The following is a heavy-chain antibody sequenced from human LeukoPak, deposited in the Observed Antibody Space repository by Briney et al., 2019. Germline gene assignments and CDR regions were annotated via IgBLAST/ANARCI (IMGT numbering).Heavy chain of an antibody. Sequence: GGSLRLSCAASGFTFSDYYMSWIRQAPGKGLEWVSYIGSSGSTIYYADSVKGRFTISRDNAKNSLYLQMNSLRAEDTAVYYCARDGGGYGDYSLPGYFQHWGQGTLVTVSS. V-gene: IGHV3-11*01. CDR1: GFTFSDYY. D-gene: IGHD4-17*01. CDR3: ARDGGGYGDYSLPGYFQH. CDR2: IGSSGSTI. J-gene: IGHJ1*01.